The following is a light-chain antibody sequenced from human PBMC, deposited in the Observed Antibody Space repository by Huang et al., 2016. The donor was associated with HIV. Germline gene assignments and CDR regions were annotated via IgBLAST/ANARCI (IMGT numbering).Light chain of an antibody. CDR1: QSISTY. J-gene: IGKJ2*01. CDR2: AAS. CDR3: QQTYSTLGT. V-gene: IGKV1-39*01. Sequence: DIQMTQSPPSLSASVGERVTITCRASQSISTYLNWYQQKPGKAPNLLIYAASSLQSGVPSRFSGSGSGTDFTLTISSLQPEDFATYYCQQTYSTLGTFGQGTKVETK.